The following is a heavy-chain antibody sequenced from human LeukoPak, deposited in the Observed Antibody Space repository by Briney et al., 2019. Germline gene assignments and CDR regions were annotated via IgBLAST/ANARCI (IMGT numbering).Heavy chain of an antibody. CDR2: IHPSGST. D-gene: IGHD2-2*01. V-gene: IGHV4-4*07. Sequence: PSETLSLTCTVSGDSISSYYWSWIRQPAGKGLEWIGRIHPSGSTNYNPSLKSRVTLSVDTSKNQFSLKLSSVTAADTAVYYCARDVVVVPAAPGRWFDPWGQGTLVTVSS. CDR1: GDSISSYY. J-gene: IGHJ5*02. CDR3: ARDVVVVPAAPGRWFDP.